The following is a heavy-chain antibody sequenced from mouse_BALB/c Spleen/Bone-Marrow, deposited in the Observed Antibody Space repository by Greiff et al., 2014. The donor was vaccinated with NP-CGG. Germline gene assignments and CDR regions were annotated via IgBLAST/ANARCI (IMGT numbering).Heavy chain of an antibody. CDR2: ITKGGGST. J-gene: IGHJ4*01. CDR3: ARQLAYAMDY. Sequence: VQLKDSGGGLVQPGGSLKLSCATSGFTFSDYYMYWVRQTPEKRLEWVAYITKGGGSTYYPDIVKGRFTISRDNAKNTLYLQMGRLKSEDTAMYYCARQLAYAMDYWGQGTSVTVSS. D-gene: IGHD4-1*01. CDR1: GFTFSDYY. V-gene: IGHV5-12*02.